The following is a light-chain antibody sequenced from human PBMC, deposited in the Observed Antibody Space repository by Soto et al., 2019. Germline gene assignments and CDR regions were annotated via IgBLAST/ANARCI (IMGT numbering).Light chain of an antibody. V-gene: IGKV3-11*01. Sequence: EIELTQSPATLSLSPGETATLSCRASQSVSGYIGWYQQKPGQAPRLLIYADSNRATGIPARFSGSGSGTDFTLTISSLEPEDFSVYYCQQRYNWPITFGQGTRLESK. CDR3: QQRYNWPIT. CDR1: QSVSGY. J-gene: IGKJ5*01. CDR2: ADS.